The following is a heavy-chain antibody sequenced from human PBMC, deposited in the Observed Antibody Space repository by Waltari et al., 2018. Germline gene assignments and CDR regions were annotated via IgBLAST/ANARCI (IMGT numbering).Heavy chain of an antibody. J-gene: IGHJ4*02. D-gene: IGHD6-13*01. CDR2: IETSGTSK. V-gene: IGHV3-21*01. CDR1: GFTLTSYS. Sequence: EVQLVESGGGLVQPGGSLRLACAASGFTLTSYSMNWVRQAPGKGREWVSSIETSGTSKYYADSVKGRFTVSRDNSKNSTDLEMYSLRAEETAVYYCARWRWQQSELDSWCQGTLVTVSS. CDR3: ARWRWQQSELDS.